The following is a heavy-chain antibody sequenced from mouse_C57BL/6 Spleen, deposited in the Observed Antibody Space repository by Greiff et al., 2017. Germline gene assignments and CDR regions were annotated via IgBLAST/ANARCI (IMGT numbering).Heavy chain of an antibody. Sequence: HVQLQQPGAELVMPGASVKLSCKASGYTFTSYWMHWVKQRPGQGLEWIGEIDPSDSYTNYNQKFKGKSTLTVDKSSSTAYMQLSSLTSEDSAVYYCARGDYAGYWGQGTTLTVSS. D-gene: IGHD1-1*01. J-gene: IGHJ2*01. CDR1: GYTFTSYW. V-gene: IGHV1-69*01. CDR2: IDPSDSYT. CDR3: ARGDYAGY.